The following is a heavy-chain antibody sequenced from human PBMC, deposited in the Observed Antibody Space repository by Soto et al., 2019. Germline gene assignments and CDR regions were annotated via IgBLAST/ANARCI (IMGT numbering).Heavy chain of an antibody. V-gene: IGHV3-33*01. D-gene: IGHD1-26*01. CDR1: GFSFSNYA. CDR3: TRDPYGGSRYYFDS. Sequence: GGSLRLSCAASGFSFSNYAMHWVRQAPGKGLEWVAVIWYDGSNKYYADSVKGRFTISKDNSQTTAYLQMNSLRAEDSAVYYCTRDPYGGSRYYFDSWGQGTLVTVSS. CDR2: IWYDGSNK. J-gene: IGHJ4*02.